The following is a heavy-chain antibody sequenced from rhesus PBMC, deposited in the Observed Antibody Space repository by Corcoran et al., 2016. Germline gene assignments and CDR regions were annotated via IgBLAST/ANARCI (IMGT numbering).Heavy chain of an antibody. D-gene: IGHD1-7*02. CDR1: GFTFSSFD. Sequence: EVQLVESGGGLVQPGGSLRLSCVASGFTFSSFDMSWVRQAPGKGLEWVSYISYTGKTIYYAESVKGRFTISRDNAKNSLALQMSSLRAEDTAVYYCTREPLFRTGTTYRFFDYWGQGVLVTVSS. CDR3: TREPLFRTGTTYRFFDY. V-gene: IGHV3-136*01. J-gene: IGHJ4*01. CDR2: ISYTGKTI.